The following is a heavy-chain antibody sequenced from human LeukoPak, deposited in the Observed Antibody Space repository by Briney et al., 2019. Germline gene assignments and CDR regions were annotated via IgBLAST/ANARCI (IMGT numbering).Heavy chain of an antibody. CDR3: AKRGGGDRYLYYYYYMDV. CDR2: ISGSGGST. Sequence: GGSLRLSCAASGFTFISYAMSWVRQAPGKGLEWVSAISGSGGSTYYADSVKGRFTISRDNSKNTLYLQMNSLRAEDTAVYYCAKRGGGDRYLYYYYYMDVWGKGTTVTVSS. D-gene: IGHD2-21*01. CDR1: GFTFISYA. J-gene: IGHJ6*03. V-gene: IGHV3-23*01.